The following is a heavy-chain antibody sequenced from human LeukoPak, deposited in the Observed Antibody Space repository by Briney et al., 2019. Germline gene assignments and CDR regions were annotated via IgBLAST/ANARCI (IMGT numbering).Heavy chain of an antibody. CDR3: ARVRGWSPREYYYYYMDV. CDR1: GGSISSSSYY. J-gene: IGHJ6*03. D-gene: IGHD6-19*01. Sequence: MASETLSLTCTVSGGSISSSSYYWGWIRQPPGKGLEWIGSIYYSGSTYYNPSLKSRVITSVDTSKNEFSLKLSSLTAADTAVYYCARVRGWSPREYYYYYMDVWGKGTTVTVSS. CDR2: IYYSGST. V-gene: IGHV4-39*07.